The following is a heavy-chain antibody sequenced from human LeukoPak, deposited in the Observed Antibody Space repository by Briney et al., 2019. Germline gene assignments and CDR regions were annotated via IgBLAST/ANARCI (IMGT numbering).Heavy chain of an antibody. J-gene: IGHJ3*02. Sequence: SETLSLTCAVYGGSFSGYYWSWIRQPLGKGLEWIGEINHSGSTNYNPSLKSRVTISVDTSKNQFSLKLSSVTAADTAVYYCAREVPRTAAAGTEAFDIWGQGTLVTVSS. CDR3: AREVPRTAAAGTEAFDI. V-gene: IGHV4-34*01. CDR2: INHSGST. D-gene: IGHD6-13*01. CDR1: GGSFSGYY.